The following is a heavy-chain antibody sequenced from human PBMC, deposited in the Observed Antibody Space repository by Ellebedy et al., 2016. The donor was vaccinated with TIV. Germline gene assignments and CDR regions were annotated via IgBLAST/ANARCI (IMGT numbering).Heavy chain of an antibody. V-gene: IGHV1-69*13. CDR3: ARGAKYSSSWYTDSGCFDY. J-gene: IGHJ4*02. Sequence: ASVKVSCKASGGTFSSYAISWVRQAPGQGLEWMGGIIPIFGTANYAQKFQGRVTITVDESTSTAYMELSSLRSEDTAVYYCARGAKYSSSWYTDSGCFDYWGQGTLVTVSS. CDR1: GGTFSSYA. CDR2: IIPIFGTA. D-gene: IGHD6-13*01.